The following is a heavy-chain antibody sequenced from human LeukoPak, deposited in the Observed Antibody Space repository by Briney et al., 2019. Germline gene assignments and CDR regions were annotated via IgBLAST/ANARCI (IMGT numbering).Heavy chain of an antibody. CDR1: GFDLSRNG. D-gene: IGHD2/OR15-2a*01. Sequence: GGSLRLSCAASGFDLSRNGMHWVRQAPGKGLEWVSFIRYDGSKTFYGDSVTGRFTISRDNSKNTLYLQMNSLRAEDTAVYSCATDFDDANSNYHYIPEYWGQGVLVTVSS. CDR2: IRYDGSKT. V-gene: IGHV3-30*02. J-gene: IGHJ4*02. CDR3: ATDFDDANSNYHYIPEY.